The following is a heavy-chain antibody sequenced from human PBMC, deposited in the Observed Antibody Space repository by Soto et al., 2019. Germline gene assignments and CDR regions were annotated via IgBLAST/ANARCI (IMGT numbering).Heavy chain of an antibody. D-gene: IGHD3-16*01. CDR3: VGEDFDY. J-gene: IGHJ4*02. CDR2: IKSDGTYT. V-gene: IGHV3-74*01. CDR1: GFTFSNYW. Sequence: GGCLRLSCTASGFTFSNYWMHWVRQAAGKGLEWVSRIKSDGTYTNYADSVKGRFTISRDNAKNTLSLQMHSLRAEDTAVYFCVGEDFDYWGQGTQDTVSS.